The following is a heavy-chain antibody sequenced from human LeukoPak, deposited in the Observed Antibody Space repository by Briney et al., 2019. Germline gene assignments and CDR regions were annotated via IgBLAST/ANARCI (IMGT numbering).Heavy chain of an antibody. V-gene: IGHV3-30*02. CDR3: ANSPGGSNGWFPDS. CDR2: IRYDGSNK. J-gene: IGHJ4*02. D-gene: IGHD6-19*01. CDR1: GFTFSNSR. Sequence: PGGSLRLSCAASGFTFSNSRMHWVRQAPGKGLEWVAFIRYDGSNKYYADSVKGRFTISRDNSKNTLYLQMNSLRAEDTAAYYCANSPGGSNGWFPDSWGQGTLVTVSS.